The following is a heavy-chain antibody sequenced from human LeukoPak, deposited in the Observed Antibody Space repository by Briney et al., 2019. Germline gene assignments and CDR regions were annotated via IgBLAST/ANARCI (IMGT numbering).Heavy chain of an antibody. CDR1: GYTFTSYG. Sequence: ASVKVSCKASGYTFTSYGISWVRQAPGQGLEWMGWISAYNGNTNYAQKLQGRVTMTTDTSTSTAYMELSSLRSDDTAVYYCARDQAMVRGVIITGDAFDIWGQGTMVTVSS. D-gene: IGHD3-10*01. V-gene: IGHV1-18*01. CDR2: ISAYNGNT. J-gene: IGHJ3*02. CDR3: ARDQAMVRGVIITGDAFDI.